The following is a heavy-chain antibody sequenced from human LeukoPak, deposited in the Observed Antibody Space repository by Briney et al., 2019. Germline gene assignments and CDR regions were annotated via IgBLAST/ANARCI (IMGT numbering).Heavy chain of an antibody. D-gene: IGHD1-7*01. CDR1: GYTFTSYD. J-gene: IGHJ4*02. Sequence: ASVKVSCKASGYTFTSYDINWVRQATGQGLEWMGWMNPNSGNTGYAQKFQGRVTMTRNTSISTAYMELSSLRSKDTAVYYCARRRDNLELEDYWGQGTLVTVSS. V-gene: IGHV1-8*01. CDR2: MNPNSGNT. CDR3: ARRRDNLELEDY.